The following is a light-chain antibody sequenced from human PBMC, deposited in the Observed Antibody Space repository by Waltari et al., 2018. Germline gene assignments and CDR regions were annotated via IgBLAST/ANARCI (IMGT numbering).Light chain of an antibody. CDR3: QQRSNWPGT. J-gene: IGKJ1*01. V-gene: IGKV3-11*01. CDR2: DAS. Sequence: EIVLTQSPATLSLSPGERATLSCRASQSVSSYLAWHQQKPGQAPRLLIYDASNRATGIPARFSCSGSGTDFTLPISSLEPEDFAVYYCQQRSNWPGTFGQGTKVEIK. CDR1: QSVSSY.